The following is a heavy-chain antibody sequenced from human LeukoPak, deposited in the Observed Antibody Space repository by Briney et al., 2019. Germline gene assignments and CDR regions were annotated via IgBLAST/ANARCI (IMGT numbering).Heavy chain of an antibody. Sequence: PGGSPRLSCAASGFTFDDYAMHWVRQAPGKGLEWVSLISGDGGSTYYADSVKGRFTISRDNSKNSLYLQMNSLRTEDTALYYCAKDILVRTRKNDFWSGSTFPWGQGTLVTVSS. D-gene: IGHD3-3*01. CDR2: ISGDGGST. V-gene: IGHV3-43*02. CDR1: GFTFDDYA. J-gene: IGHJ5*02. CDR3: AKDILVRTRKNDFWSGSTFP.